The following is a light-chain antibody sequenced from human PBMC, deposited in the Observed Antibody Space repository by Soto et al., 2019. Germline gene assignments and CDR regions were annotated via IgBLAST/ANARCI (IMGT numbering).Light chain of an antibody. CDR1: QSINIW. Sequence: DNQMTQPPSTLSASVGDRVTITCRASQSINIWLAWYQQKPGKAPKLLIYDTSTLKSGAPSRFSGSGSGTEFTLTISSLQPDDFATYYCQQYENYPLTFGGGTKVDIK. CDR3: QQYENYPLT. CDR2: DTS. J-gene: IGKJ4*01. V-gene: IGKV1-5*01.